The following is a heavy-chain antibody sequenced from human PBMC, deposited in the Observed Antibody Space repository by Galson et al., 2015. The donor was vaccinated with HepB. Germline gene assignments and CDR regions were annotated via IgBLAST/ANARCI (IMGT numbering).Heavy chain of an antibody. CDR1: GFTFSNYA. J-gene: IGHJ5*02. CDR3: ARRIVSWYYDYVWGSYRYPAFDP. V-gene: IGHV4-34*01. CDR2: INHSGST. Sequence: LRLSCAASGFTFSNYAMTWVRQAPGKGLEWIGEINHSGSTNYNPSLKSRVTISVDTSKNQFSLKLSSVTAADTAVYYCARRIVSWYYDYVWGSYRYPAFDPWGQGTLVTVSS. D-gene: IGHD3-16*02.